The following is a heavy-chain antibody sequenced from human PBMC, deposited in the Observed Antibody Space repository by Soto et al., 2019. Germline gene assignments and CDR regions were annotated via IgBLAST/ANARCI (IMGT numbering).Heavy chain of an antibody. V-gene: IGHV4-34*01. CDR1: GGSFSGYF. CDR2: VNHNGRN. CDR3: ARGGSSDWQVAFDF. J-gene: IGHJ3*01. Sequence: NPSETLSLTCDVYGGSFSGYFWNWIRQSPGKGLESIGKVNHNGRNNYNPSLKSRVTISLDMSKKQISLKLTSVTAADTAVYYCARGGSSDWQVAFDFWGQGTMVTVSS. D-gene: IGHD6-19*01.